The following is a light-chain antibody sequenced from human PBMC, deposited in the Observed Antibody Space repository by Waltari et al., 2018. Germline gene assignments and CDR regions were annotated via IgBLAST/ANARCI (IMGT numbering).Light chain of an antibody. CDR1: QSVGNK. J-gene: IGKJ2*01. CDR3: QQSNNWPYT. V-gene: IGKV3-15*01. Sequence: EIEMTQSPATLSVSTGERATVSCRASQSVGNKLAWYQQKPGQAPRLLFYDASTRATGIPVRFSGSGSGTEFTLTISSLQSEDFAVYYCQQSNNWPYTFGQGTKLEIK. CDR2: DAS.